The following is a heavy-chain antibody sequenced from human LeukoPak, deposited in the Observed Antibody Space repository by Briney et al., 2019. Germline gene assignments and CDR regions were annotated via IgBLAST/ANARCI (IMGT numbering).Heavy chain of an antibody. V-gene: IGHV3-23*01. Sequence: AGGSLRLSCAASGFTFSSYALRWVRQAPGKGLEWVSGITDSGTGTYYADSVKGRFTISRDNSKNTVYLQMSSLRAEDTAVYYCARGLVFGVEFTVRLSELRFLEWLLHPLDYWGQGTLVTVSS. CDR2: ITDSGTGT. CDR1: GFTFSSYA. D-gene: IGHD3-3*01. CDR3: ARGLVFGVEFTVRLSELRFLEWLLHPLDY. J-gene: IGHJ4*02.